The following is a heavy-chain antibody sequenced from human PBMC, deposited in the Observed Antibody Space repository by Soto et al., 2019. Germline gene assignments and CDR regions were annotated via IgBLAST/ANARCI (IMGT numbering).Heavy chain of an antibody. Sequence: RASVKVSCKTSGYTFTSYGISWVRQGPGQGLEWMGWISAYNGNTNYAQKLQGRVTMTTDTSTSTAYMELRSLRSDDTAVYYCARVGRYVFIYGMEVLGQGTTVKVS. J-gene: IGHJ6*01. CDR1: GYTFTSYG. V-gene: IGHV1-18*04. D-gene: IGHD3-9*01. CDR2: ISAYNGNT. CDR3: ARVGRYVFIYGMEV.